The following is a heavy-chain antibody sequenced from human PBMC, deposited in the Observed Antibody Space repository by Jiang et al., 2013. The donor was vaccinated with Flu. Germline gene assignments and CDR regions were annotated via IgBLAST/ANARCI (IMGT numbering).Heavy chain of an antibody. D-gene: IGHD6-6*01. V-gene: IGHV1-2*04. CDR2: INPNSGGT. CDR1: GYTFTGYY. Sequence: KVSCKASGYTFTGYYMHWVRQAPGQGLEWMGWINPNSGGTNYAQKFQGWVTMTRDTSISTAYMELSRLRSDDTAVYYCARDLKAARTHGRYYYYGMDVWGQGTTVTVSS. CDR3: ARDLKAARTHGRYYYYGMDV. J-gene: IGHJ6*02.